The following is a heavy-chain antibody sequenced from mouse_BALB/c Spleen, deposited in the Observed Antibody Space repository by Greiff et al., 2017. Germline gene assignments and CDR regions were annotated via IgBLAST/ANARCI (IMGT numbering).Heavy chain of an antibody. Sequence: DVQLVESGGGLVQPGGSLKLSCAASGFTFSSYGMSWVRQTPDKRLELVATINSNGGSTYYPDSVKGRFTISRDNAKNTLYLQMSSLKSEDTAMYYCARDQAYYRYDDGYYYSMDYWGQGTSVTVSS. CDR1: GFTFSSYG. CDR2: INSNGGST. V-gene: IGHV5-6-3*01. CDR3: ARDQAYYRYDDGYYYSMDY. J-gene: IGHJ4*01. D-gene: IGHD2-14*01.